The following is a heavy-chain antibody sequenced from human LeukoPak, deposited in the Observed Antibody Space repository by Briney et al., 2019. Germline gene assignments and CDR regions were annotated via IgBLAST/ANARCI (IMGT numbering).Heavy chain of an antibody. D-gene: IGHD3-22*01. V-gene: IGHV1-69*01. CDR1: GGTFSSYA. J-gene: IGHJ4*02. Sequence: ASVKVSCKASGGTFSSYAISWVRQAPGQGLEWMGGIIPIFGTANYAQKFQGRVTITADESTSTAYMELSSLRSEDTAVYYCAREGNYYDSRELDYWGQGTLVTVSS. CDR2: IIPIFGTA. CDR3: AREGNYYDSRELDY.